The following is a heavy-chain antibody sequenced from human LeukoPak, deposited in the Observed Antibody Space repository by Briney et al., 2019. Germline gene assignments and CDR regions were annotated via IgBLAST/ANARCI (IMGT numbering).Heavy chain of an antibody. CDR2: ITPDGNAA. V-gene: IGHV3-74*03. D-gene: IGHD2-15*01. CDR3: TRSGYSNGYDY. J-gene: IGHJ4*02. Sequence: PGGSLRLSCVASGFTFSGHWMHWVRQVPEKGLMAVSRITPDGNAAAYADSVKGRFTISRDNAKNTLYLEMNSLTAEDTALYHCTRSGYSNGYDYWGQGTLVTVSS. CDR1: GFTFSGHW.